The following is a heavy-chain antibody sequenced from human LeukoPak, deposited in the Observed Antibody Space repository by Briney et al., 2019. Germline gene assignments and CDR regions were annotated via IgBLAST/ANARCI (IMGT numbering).Heavy chain of an antibody. Sequence: PGGSLRLSCAASGFTFSTYAMSWVRQAPGKGLEWVSAISGSGGSTYYADSVKGRFTISRDNSKNTLYLQMNSLRAEDTAIYYCAKQDTSMDYFDYWGRGTLVSVSS. D-gene: IGHD5-18*01. CDR2: ISGSGGST. J-gene: IGHJ4*02. CDR3: AKQDTSMDYFDY. V-gene: IGHV3-23*01. CDR1: GFTFSTYA.